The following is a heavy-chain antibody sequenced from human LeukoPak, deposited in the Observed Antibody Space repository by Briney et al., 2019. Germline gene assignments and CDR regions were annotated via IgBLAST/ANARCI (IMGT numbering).Heavy chain of an antibody. CDR2: INHRGSN. Sequence: SETVSLTCAVYGGSLSGYYWRWLRQPPGKGLEWSGEINHRGSNNYNPSLKGRVTISVDTSKNQFSLTLSSVTSADTAVYYCARGELDFWSGYYHPKRWFDPWGQGTLVTVSS. CDR1: GGSLSGYY. CDR3: ARGELDFWSGYYHPKRWFDP. V-gene: IGHV4-34*01. J-gene: IGHJ5*02. D-gene: IGHD3-3*01.